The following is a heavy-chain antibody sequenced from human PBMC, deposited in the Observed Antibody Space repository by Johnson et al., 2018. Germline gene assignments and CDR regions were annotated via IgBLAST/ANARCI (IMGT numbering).Heavy chain of an antibody. D-gene: IGHD2-2*01. J-gene: IGHJ6*03. V-gene: IGHV1-3*01. CDR1: GYTFTTYA. CDR3: ARDNCSSTSCYYYYYYMDV. Sequence: QVQLVQSGAEVKKPGASVKISCKASGYTFTTYAMHWVRQAPGQRLEWMGWINAVNGNTKSSQKFQGRVTITRDTSASTAYMELSSLRSEDTAVYYCARDNCSSTSCYYYYYYMDVWGKGTTVTVSS. CDR2: INAVNGNT.